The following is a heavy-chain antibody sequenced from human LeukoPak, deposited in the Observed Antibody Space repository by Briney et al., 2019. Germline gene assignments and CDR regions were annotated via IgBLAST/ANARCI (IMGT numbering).Heavy chain of an antibody. CDR1: GFTFSSYC. J-gene: IGHJ4*02. CDR3: ARDDSSGYYQDY. V-gene: IGHV3-21*01. CDR2: ISSSSSYI. Sequence: GGSLRLFCGASGFTFSSYCMNCVRQAPGKGLEWVSAISSSSSYIYYADSVTGRFTISRDNGKNSLYPQMNSLRAEDTAVYYCARDDSSGYYQDYWGQGTLVTVSS. D-gene: IGHD3-22*01.